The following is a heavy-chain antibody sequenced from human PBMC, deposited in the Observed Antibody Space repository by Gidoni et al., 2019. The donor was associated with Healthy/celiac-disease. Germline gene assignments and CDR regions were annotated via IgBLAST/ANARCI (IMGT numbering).Heavy chain of an antibody. CDR1: GFTFGSYA. CDR2: IIGSGGST. Sequence: EVQLLESGGGLVQHGGSLRISCAASGFTFGSYAMSWGRQAPGKGLEWVSAIIGSGGSTYYADSVKCRFTISRDNSKNTLYLQMNSLRAEDTAVYYCAKDLTHYDFWSGYSHFYYYGMDVWGQGTTVTVSS. V-gene: IGHV3-23*01. CDR3: AKDLTHYDFWSGYSHFYYYGMDV. D-gene: IGHD3-3*01. J-gene: IGHJ6*02.